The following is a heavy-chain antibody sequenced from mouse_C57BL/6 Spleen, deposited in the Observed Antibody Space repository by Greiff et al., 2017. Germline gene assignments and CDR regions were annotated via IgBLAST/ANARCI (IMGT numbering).Heavy chain of an antibody. CDR3: ARGDYDYFDY. Sequence: EVQLQQSGPELVKPGASVKIPCKASGYTFTDYNMDWVKQSHGKSLEWIGDINPNNGGTIYNQKFKGKATLTVAKSSSTAYMELRSLTSEDTAVYYCARGDYDYFDYWGQGTTLTVSS. D-gene: IGHD2-4*01. J-gene: IGHJ2*01. CDR2: INPNNGGT. CDR1: GYTFTDYN. V-gene: IGHV1-18*01.